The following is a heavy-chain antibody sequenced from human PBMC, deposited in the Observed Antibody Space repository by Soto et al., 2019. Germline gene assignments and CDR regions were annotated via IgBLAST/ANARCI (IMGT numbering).Heavy chain of an antibody. J-gene: IGHJ4*02. V-gene: IGHV2-5*02. CDR2: IYWDDTK. CDR1: GFSLSDSAVG. Sequence: QITLKESGPTLVKPTQTLTLTCTFSGFSLSDSAVGVNWIRQPPGKPLEWLALIYWDDTKNYSSCLRNRFPITSDTSKLQVVLTRPNMDPGDTATYYCAHGSGWLSDQWGQGTRVTASS. D-gene: IGHD6-19*01. CDR3: AHGSGWLSDQ.